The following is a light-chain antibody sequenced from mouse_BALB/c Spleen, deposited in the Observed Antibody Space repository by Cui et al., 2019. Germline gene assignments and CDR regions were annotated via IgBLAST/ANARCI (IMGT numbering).Light chain of an antibody. CDR1: SSVSY. V-gene: IGKV4-80*01. CDR3: QQWSSYPWT. CDR2: STS. J-gene: IGKJ1*01. Sequence: QIVPTQSPAIMSASLGEEITLTCSASSSVSYMHWYQQKSGTSPKLLIYSTSNLASGVPSRFSGSGSGTFYSLTISSVEAEDAADYYCQQWSSYPWTFGGGTKLEIK.